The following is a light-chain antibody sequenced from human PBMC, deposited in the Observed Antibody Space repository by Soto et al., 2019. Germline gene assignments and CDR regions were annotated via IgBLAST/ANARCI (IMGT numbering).Light chain of an antibody. Sequence: VLTQPASVSGSPGQSITISCTGTSSDVGGYNYVSRYQQHPGKAPKLMIYDVSNRPSGVSNRFSGSKSGNTASLTIPGLQAEDEADYYCRSYTSSSTYVVGTGTKVTGL. CDR3: RSYTSSSTYV. J-gene: IGLJ1*01. CDR2: DVS. CDR1: SSDVGGYNY. V-gene: IGLV2-14*01.